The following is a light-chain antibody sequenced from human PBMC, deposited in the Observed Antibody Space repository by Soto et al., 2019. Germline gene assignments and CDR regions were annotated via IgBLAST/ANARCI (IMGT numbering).Light chain of an antibody. Sequence: QSALTQPASVSGSPGQSITFSCNGTSSDVGSYDYVSWHQQHLGKAPKLIIYDVNNRPSGVPSCFSGSKSGNTASLIISGLQTEDEADYYCCAYSTSGTHVLGTG. CDR3: CAYSTSGTHV. J-gene: IGLJ1*01. CDR1: SSDVGSYDY. CDR2: DVN. V-gene: IGLV2-14*03.